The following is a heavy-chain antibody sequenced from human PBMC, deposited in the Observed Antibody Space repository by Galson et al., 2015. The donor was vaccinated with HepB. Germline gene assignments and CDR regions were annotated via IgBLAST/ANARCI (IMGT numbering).Heavy chain of an antibody. CDR1: GFRFSRHG. J-gene: IGHJ4*02. D-gene: IGHD3-10*01. Sequence: LGLSCAAAGFRFSRHGMTWGRPAPGEGVGGGSRISGGGDRRYHADSGKGRVTGSRDNSKNTLYLQMTSLRGDDTAVYFCAKGYGLFDSWGPGSLVTVSS. CDR2: ISGGGDRR. V-gene: IGHV3-23*01. CDR3: AKGYGLFDS.